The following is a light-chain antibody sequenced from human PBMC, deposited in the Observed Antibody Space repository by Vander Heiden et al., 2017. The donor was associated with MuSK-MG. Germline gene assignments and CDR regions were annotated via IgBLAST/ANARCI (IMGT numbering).Light chain of an antibody. V-gene: IGKV1-5*01. CDR2: DAS. J-gene: IGKJ2*01. Sequence: DIQTTQSPSTLFASVGDRVPITCRASQNIVTWLAWYQQKPWKAPKLLIYDASSFESGVPSRFRGSGYGPEFTLTSRIRQPDDFTTYYCQQNNSYPPYTFDYAANQEIQ. CDR3: QQNNSYPPYT. CDR1: QNIVTW.